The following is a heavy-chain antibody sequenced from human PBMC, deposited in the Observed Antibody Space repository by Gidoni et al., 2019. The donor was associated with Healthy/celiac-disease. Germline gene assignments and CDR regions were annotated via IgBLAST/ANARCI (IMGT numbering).Heavy chain of an antibody. Sequence: QVQLVESGGGVVQPGRFLRLSCAASGFTFSSYGMHWVRQAPGKGLEWVAVIWYDGSNKYYADSVKGRFTISRDNSKNTLYLQMNSLRAEDTAVYYCARDSDGDYYDYWGQGTLVTVSS. CDR1: GFTFSSYG. D-gene: IGHD4-17*01. V-gene: IGHV3-33*01. CDR3: ARDSDGDYYDY. J-gene: IGHJ4*02. CDR2: IWYDGSNK.